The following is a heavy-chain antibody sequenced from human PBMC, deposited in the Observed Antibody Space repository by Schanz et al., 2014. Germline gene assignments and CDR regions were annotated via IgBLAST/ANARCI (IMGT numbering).Heavy chain of an antibody. Sequence: PGGSLRLSCAASGFSFSDHAMDWVRQAAGKGLEWVSAISGSGGSTYYADSVKGRFTISRDNAKSSLYLQMNSLRVEDTAVYYCARIGGSVFDYWAQGTLVTVSS. CDR1: GFSFSDHA. CDR3: ARIGGSVFDY. J-gene: IGHJ4*02. CDR2: ISGSGGST. V-gene: IGHV3-23*01. D-gene: IGHD3-10*01.